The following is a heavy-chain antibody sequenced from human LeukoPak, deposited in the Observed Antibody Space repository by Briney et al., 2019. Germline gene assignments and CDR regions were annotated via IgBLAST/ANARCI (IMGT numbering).Heavy chain of an antibody. J-gene: IGHJ3*02. Sequence: GASVKVSCKASGYTFTSYGISWVRQAPGQGLEWMGWISAYNGNTNYAQKFQGRVTMTRDTSTSTVYMELSSLRSEDTAVYYCARGGVRLGIAAAGTGDAFDIWGQGTMVTVSS. V-gene: IGHV1-18*01. CDR2: ISAYNGNT. CDR1: GYTFTSYG. CDR3: ARGGVRLGIAAAGTGDAFDI. D-gene: IGHD6-13*01.